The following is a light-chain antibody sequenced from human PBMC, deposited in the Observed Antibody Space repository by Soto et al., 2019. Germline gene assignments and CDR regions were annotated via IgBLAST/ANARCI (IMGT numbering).Light chain of an antibody. CDR1: SSDGGNYNY. V-gene: IGLV2-14*01. CDR3: SSYTTSRTWV. CDR2: EVS. Sequence: QSALTQPASVSGSPGQSITISCTGTSSDGGNYNYVSWYQHHPGKAPKLMIYEVSYRPSGVSVRFSGSKSGNTASLTISGLQAEDEANYYCSSYTTSRTWVFGGGTKVTVL. J-gene: IGLJ3*02.